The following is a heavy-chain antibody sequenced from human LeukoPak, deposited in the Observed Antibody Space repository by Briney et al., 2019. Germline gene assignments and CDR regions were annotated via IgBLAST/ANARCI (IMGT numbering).Heavy chain of an antibody. CDR3: ARVRDRSSYFYDLDY. D-gene: IGHD3-22*01. V-gene: IGHV4-59*01. CDR2: IHYSGST. Sequence: SETLSLTCTVSGGSISSYYWSRIRQPPGKGLEWIGCIHYSGSTNYNPSLKSRLTISVDTSKNQFSLKLSSVTAADTAVYYCARVRDRSSYFYDLDYWGQGTLVTVSS. J-gene: IGHJ4*02. CDR1: GGSISSYY.